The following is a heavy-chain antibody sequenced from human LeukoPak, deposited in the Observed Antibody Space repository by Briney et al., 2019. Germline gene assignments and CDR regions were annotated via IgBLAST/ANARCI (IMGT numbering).Heavy chain of an antibody. CDR1: GFTFSRYW. Sequence: GGSLRLSCAASGFTFSRYWMSWVRQAPGKGLEWVANINQDGSEKYYVDSVKGRFTISRDNAKNSLSLQMNSLRADDTTLYYCARGYNYGAYYYYMDVWGKGTTVTVSS. CDR2: INQDGSEK. J-gene: IGHJ6*03. V-gene: IGHV3-7*01. CDR3: ARGYNYGAYYYYMDV. D-gene: IGHD1-1*01.